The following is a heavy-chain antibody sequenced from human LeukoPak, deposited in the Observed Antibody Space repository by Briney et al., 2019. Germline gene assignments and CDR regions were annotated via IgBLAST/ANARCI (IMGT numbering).Heavy chain of an antibody. D-gene: IGHD3-22*01. CDR2: IVVGSGNT. CDR1: GFTFTSSA. CDR3: AAADNYYDSSGYPLYAFDI. Sequence: SVKVSCKASGFTFTSSAMQWVRQARGQRLEWIGWIVVGSGNTNYAQKFQERVTITRDMSTSTACMELSSLRSEDTAVYYCAAADNYYDSSGYPLYAFDIWGQGTMVTVSS. J-gene: IGHJ3*02. V-gene: IGHV1-58*02.